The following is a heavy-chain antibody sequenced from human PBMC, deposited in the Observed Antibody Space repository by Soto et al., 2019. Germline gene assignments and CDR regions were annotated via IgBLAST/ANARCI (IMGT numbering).Heavy chain of an antibody. D-gene: IGHD6-13*01. V-gene: IGHV4-4*02. CDR1: GGSISSSNW. Sequence: QVQLQESGPGLVKPSGTLSLTCAVSGGSISSSNWWSWVRQPPGKGLEWIGEIYHSGSTNYNPSLKGPLTLSVNKAKNQFPLKLSSVTAADTAVYYCARADMGGSSWPFDYWGQGTLVTVSS. CDR3: ARADMGGSSWPFDY. CDR2: IYHSGST. J-gene: IGHJ4*02.